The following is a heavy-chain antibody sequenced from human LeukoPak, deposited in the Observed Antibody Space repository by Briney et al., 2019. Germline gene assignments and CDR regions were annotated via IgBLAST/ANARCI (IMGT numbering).Heavy chain of an antibody. J-gene: IGHJ4*02. CDR2: ISSSSSYI. CDR1: GFIFSSYS. Sequence: GGSLRLSCAASGFIFSSYSMNWVRQAPGKGLEWVSSISSSSSYIYYADSVKGRFTISRDNAKNSLYLQMNSLRAEGTAVYYCARIYRRGGSWGECNFDYWGQGTLVTVSS. V-gene: IGHV3-21*01. D-gene: IGHD2-15*01. CDR3: ARIYRRGGSWGECNFDY.